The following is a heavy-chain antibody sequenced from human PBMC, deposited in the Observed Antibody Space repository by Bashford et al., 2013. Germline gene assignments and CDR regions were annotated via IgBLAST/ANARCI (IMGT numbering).Heavy chain of an antibody. J-gene: IGHJ4*02. V-gene: IGHV4-61*02. Sequence: SETLSLHLHCLWCLHQLWFVSYYNWIRSPPGKGLEWVGRIYSDGRTDYNSSLNGRVTISLDTSRNQFSLRLTSVTAADTAFYYCARRPRGVLKGIDSWGQGTLVTVSS. D-gene: IGHD3-10*01. CDR1: CLHQLWFVSY. CDR2: IYSDGRT. CDR3: ARRPRGVLKGIDS.